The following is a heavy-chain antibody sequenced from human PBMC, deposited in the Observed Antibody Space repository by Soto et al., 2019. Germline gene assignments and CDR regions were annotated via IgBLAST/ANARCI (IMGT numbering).Heavy chain of an antibody. V-gene: IGHV4-34*01. CDR2: INHSGST. CDR1: VGSFSGYY. CDR3: ARKCSSTSCYAYYSEY. D-gene: IGHD2-2*01. Sequence: PSETLSLTCAFYVGSFSGYYWSCIRQPPGKWLEWIGEINHSGSTNYNPSLKSRVTISVDTSKNQFSLKLSSVTAADTAVYYCARKCSSTSCYAYYSEYLCQRTLVRVS. J-gene: IGHJ4*02.